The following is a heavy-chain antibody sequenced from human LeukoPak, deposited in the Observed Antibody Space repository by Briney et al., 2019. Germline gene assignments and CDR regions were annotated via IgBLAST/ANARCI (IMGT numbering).Heavy chain of an antibody. CDR3: ARVYGDYGTDFDY. D-gene: IGHD4-17*01. Sequence: VASVKVSCKSSGYTFTDYYVHWVRQAPGQGLEWMGWISAYNGNTNYAQKLQGRVTMTTDTSTSTAYMELRSLRSDDTAVYYCARVYGDYGTDFDYWGQGTLVTVSS. CDR1: GYTFTDYY. CDR2: ISAYNGNT. V-gene: IGHV1-18*04. J-gene: IGHJ4*02.